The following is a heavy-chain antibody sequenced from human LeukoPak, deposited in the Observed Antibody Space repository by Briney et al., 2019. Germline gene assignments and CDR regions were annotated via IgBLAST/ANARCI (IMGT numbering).Heavy chain of an antibody. Sequence: GGSLRLSCAASGFTFSSYWMSWVRQAPGKGLEWVANIKQDGSEKYYVDSVKGRFTTSRDNAKNSLYLQMNSLRAEDTAVYYCARSYYDFWSGYPLFDYWGQGTLVTVSS. CDR3: ARSYYDFWSGYPLFDY. D-gene: IGHD3-3*01. J-gene: IGHJ4*02. V-gene: IGHV3-7*01. CDR2: IKQDGSEK. CDR1: GFTFSSYW.